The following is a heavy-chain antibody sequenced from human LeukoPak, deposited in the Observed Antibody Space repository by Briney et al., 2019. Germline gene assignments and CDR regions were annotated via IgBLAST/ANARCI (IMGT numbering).Heavy chain of an antibody. CDR1: GGTFSSYA. CDR3: ARGKPSDSSGWYGLIN. CDR2: IIPILGIA. J-gene: IGHJ4*02. Sequence: GASAKVSCKASGGTFSSYAISWVRQAPGQGLEWMGRIIPILGIANYAQKFQGRVTITADKSTSTAYMELSSLRSEDTAVYYCARGKPSDSSGWYGLINWGQGTLVTVSS. V-gene: IGHV1-69*04. D-gene: IGHD6-19*01.